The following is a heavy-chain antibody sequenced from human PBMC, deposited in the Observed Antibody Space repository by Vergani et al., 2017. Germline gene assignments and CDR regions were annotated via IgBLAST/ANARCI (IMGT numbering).Heavy chain of an antibody. J-gene: IGHJ6*03. D-gene: IGHD6-13*01. CDR2: INPNSGGT. CDR1: GYTFTGYY. V-gene: IGHV1-2*02. Sequence: QVQLVQSGAEVKKPGASVKVSCKASGYTFTGYYMHWVRQAPGQGLEWMGWINPNSGGTNYAQKFQGRVNMTRDTSISTAYMELSRLRSDDTAVYYCARASRAAARTGRGGLYYYMDVWGKGTTVTVSS. CDR3: ARASRAAARTGRGGLYYYMDV.